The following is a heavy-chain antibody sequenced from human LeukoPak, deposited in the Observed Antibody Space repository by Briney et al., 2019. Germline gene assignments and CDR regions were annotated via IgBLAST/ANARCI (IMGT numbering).Heavy chain of an antibody. CDR3: AKDLDSSSWYDAFDI. Sequence: SGGSLRLSCAASGFTFSSYAMSWVRQAPGKGLEWVSAISGSGGKTYYADSVKGRFTISRDNSKNTLYLQMNSLRAEDMAVYYCAKDLDSSSWYDAFDIWGQGTMVTVSS. CDR1: GFTFSSYA. J-gene: IGHJ3*02. D-gene: IGHD6-13*01. CDR2: ISGSGGKT. V-gene: IGHV3-23*01.